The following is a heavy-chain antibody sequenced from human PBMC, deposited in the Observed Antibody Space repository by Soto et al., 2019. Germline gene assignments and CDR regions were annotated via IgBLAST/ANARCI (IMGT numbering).Heavy chain of an antibody. D-gene: IGHD2-15*01. J-gene: IGHJ4*02. Sequence: EVQLLESGGGLVQPGGSLRLSCAASGFTFSSYAMSWVRQAPGKGLEWVSAISGSGGSTYYADSVKGRFTISRDNSKNMLYLQMNSLRAEDTAVYYCAKGEPLGYCSGGSCYSGVYWGQGTLVTVSS. CDR2: ISGSGGST. V-gene: IGHV3-23*01. CDR3: AKGEPLGYCSGGSCYSGVY. CDR1: GFTFSSYA.